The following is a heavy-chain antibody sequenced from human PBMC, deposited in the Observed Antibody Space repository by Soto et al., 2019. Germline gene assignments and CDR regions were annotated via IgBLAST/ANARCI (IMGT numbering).Heavy chain of an antibody. CDR1: GFTFSTYE. CDR2: ISSTGNTV. CDR3: SRSYAPKDYFYF. V-gene: IGHV3-48*03. J-gene: IGHJ4*02. Sequence: GGSLRLSCAASGFTFSTYEMNWVRQAPGKGLEWVSYISSTGNTVYYADSVKGRFTISRDNAKNSLYLQMNSLRAEDTAVFFFSRSYAPKDYFYFSGQRSLVTVSS. D-gene: IGHD2-2*01.